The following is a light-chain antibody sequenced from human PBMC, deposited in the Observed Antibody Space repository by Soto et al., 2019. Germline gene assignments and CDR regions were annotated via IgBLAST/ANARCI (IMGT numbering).Light chain of an antibody. CDR3: QYQGT. V-gene: IGKV3-20*01. J-gene: IGKJ4*01. Sequence: IVLTQSPGTLSLSPGERATLSCRASQSIGRRYLAWYQQKPGQGPMLLIYDTSEMASDIPDRFSGSGSGTDFTLTISRLVPEDFAVYYCQYQGTFGGGTKVEIK. CDR2: DTS. CDR1: QSIGRRY.